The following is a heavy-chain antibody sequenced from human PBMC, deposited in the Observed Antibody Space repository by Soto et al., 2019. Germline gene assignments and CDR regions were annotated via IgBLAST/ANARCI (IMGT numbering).Heavy chain of an antibody. J-gene: IGHJ4*02. CDR3: ARGSVVAATLFDY. D-gene: IGHD2-15*01. CDR2: IYYSGST. CDR1: GGSISSGGYY. V-gene: IGHV4-31*03. Sequence: QVQLQESGPGLVKPSQTLSLTCTVSGGSISSGGYYWSWIRQHPGKGLEWIGYIYYSGSTYYNPSLKSRVNISVDTSKNQFSLKLSSVTAAGTAVYYCARGSVVAATLFDYWGQGTLVTVSS.